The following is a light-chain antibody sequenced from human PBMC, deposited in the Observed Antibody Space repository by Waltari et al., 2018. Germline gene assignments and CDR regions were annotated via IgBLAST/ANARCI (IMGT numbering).Light chain of an antibody. V-gene: IGKV3-20*01. CDR3: QQYGLSPRT. Sequence: EIVLTQSPGTLSLSPGERATLSCRASQSISIYLAWYQQKSGQAPRLLSYGASSRATVIPDRFSGSGSGTDFTLTINRLEPEDFAVYYCQQYGLSPRTFGQGTKVEIK. CDR1: QSISIY. J-gene: IGKJ1*01. CDR2: GAS.